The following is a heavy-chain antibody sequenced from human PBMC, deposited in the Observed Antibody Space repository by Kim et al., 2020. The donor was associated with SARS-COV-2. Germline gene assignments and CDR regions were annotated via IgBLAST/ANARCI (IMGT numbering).Heavy chain of an antibody. CDR1: GGTFSSYA. J-gene: IGHJ1*01. V-gene: IGHV1-69*13. D-gene: IGHD2-2*01. CDR2: IIPIFGTA. CDR3: AKLRGVVVPAAMEGPLQH. Sequence: SVKVSCKASGGTFSSYAISWVRQAPGQGLEWMGGIIPIFGTANYAQKFQGRVTITADESTSTAYMELSSLRSEDTAVYYCAKLRGVVVPAAMEGPLQHWGQGTLVTVSS.